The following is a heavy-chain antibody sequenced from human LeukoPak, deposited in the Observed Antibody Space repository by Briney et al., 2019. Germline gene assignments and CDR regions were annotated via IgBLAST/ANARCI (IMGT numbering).Heavy chain of an antibody. CDR1: GFTASGYW. CDR3: ARHGQGPISPDY. V-gene: IGHV3-74*01. Sequence: GGSLRLSCAASGFTASGYWMHWVRQHPARGLMWLSYITEDGSGKSYEDSVRGRFTISRDNAKNTVHLQMNSLRVDDTAVYYCARHGQGPISPDYWGQGTPVTVAS. J-gene: IGHJ4*02. D-gene: IGHD2/OR15-2a*01. CDR2: ITEDGSGK.